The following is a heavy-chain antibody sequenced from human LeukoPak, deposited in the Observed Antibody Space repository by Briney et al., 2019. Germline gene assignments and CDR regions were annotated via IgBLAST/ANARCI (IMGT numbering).Heavy chain of an antibody. CDR2: ISYDGSNK. J-gene: IGHJ4*02. V-gene: IGHV3-30-3*01. CDR3: VKDQATH. Sequence: GGSLRLSCAASGFTFSSYAMHWVRQAPGKGLEWVAVISYDGSNKYYADSVQGRFTISRDNSKNTLYLQMNGLRAEDTAVYYCVKDQATHWGQGTLVTVSS. CDR1: GFTFSSYA.